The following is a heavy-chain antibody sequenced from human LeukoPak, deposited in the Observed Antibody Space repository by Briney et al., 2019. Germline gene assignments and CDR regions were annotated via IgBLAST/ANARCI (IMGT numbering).Heavy chain of an antibody. V-gene: IGHV2-5*02. CDR1: GFSLSTSGVG. J-gene: IGHJ4*02. Sequence: SGPTLVKPTHTLTLTFTFAGFSLSTSGVGVGWIRQPPGKALEWLALIYWDDDKRYSPSLKSRLTITKNTSKSQVVLTTTNMAPVDTATYYCAHKDSGSGSYRYWGQGTLVTVSS. CDR2: IYWDDDK. D-gene: IGHD3-10*01. CDR3: AHKDSGSGSYRY.